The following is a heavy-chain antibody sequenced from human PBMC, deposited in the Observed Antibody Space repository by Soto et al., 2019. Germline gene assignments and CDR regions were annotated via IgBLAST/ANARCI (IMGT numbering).Heavy chain of an antibody. CDR2: ISSSGSTI. CDR1: GFTFSDYY. V-gene: IGHV3-11*01. D-gene: IGHD3-16*02. CDR3: AREHSLLFRTPTHFDY. Sequence: GGSLRLSCAASGFTFSDYYMSWIRQAPGKGLEWVSYISSSGSTIYYADSVKGRFTISRDNAKNSLYLQMNSLRAEDTAVYYCAREHSLLFRTPTHFDYWGQGTLVTVSS. J-gene: IGHJ4*02.